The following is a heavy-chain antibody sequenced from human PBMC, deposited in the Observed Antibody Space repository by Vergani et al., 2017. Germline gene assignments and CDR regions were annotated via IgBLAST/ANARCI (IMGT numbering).Heavy chain of an antibody. D-gene: IGHD3-22*01. CDR1: GGSISSSSYY. CDR2: IYYSGST. CDR3: ARGVGDYYDSSGYYRH. V-gene: IGHV4-39*07. J-gene: IGHJ4*02. Sequence: QLQLQESGPGLVKPSETLSLTCTVSGGSISSSSYYWGWIRQPPGKGLEWIGSIYYSGSTYYNPSLKSRVTISVDKSKNQFSLKLSSVTAADTAVYYCARGVGDYYDSSGYYRHWGQGTLVTVSS.